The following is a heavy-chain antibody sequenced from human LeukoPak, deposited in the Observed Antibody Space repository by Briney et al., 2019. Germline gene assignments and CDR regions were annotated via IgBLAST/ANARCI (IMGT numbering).Heavy chain of an antibody. CDR3: ATPVGARVDY. CDR1: GFTFSSYS. CDR2: ITSSSTYI. D-gene: IGHD1-26*01. J-gene: IGHJ4*02. V-gene: IGHV3-21*01. Sequence: GGSLRLSXAASGFTFSSYSMNWVRQAPGKGLEWVSSITSSSTYISYADSVKGRFTISRDNAKSSLYLQMNSLRAEDTAVYYCATPVGARVDYWGQGTLVTVSS.